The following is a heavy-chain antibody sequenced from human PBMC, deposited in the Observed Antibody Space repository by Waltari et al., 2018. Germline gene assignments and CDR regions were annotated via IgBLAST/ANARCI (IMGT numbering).Heavy chain of an antibody. D-gene: IGHD3-16*01. CDR2: IYQDGTVT. CDR3: VRDDDGGMGAV. J-gene: IGHJ6*02. CDR1: GFTFSRFW. Sequence: EVQLVESGVGLVQPGGSLSLSCAASGFTFSRFWMSWVRQAPGKGLGWVANIYQDGTVTNYVDSVKGRFTTSRDNARNSLYLQMNSLRVDDTAVYYCVRDDDGGMGAVWGQGTTVTVSS. V-gene: IGHV3-7*01.